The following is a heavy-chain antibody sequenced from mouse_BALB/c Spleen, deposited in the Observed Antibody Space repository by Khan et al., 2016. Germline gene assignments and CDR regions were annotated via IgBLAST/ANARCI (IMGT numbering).Heavy chain of an antibody. J-gene: IGHJ2*01. V-gene: IGHV14-4*02. CDR1: VFNIKDYY. Sequence: VQLQQSGAELVRSGASVKLSCTASVFNIKDYYMHWVKQRPEQGLEWIGWIDPENGDTEYAPKFQGKATMTADTSSNAAYLQFSSLTSEDSAVYSCNAIYYSSDVYFDYWGQGTTLTVSS. CDR3: NAIYYSSDVYFDY. D-gene: IGHD1-1*01. CDR2: IDPENGDT.